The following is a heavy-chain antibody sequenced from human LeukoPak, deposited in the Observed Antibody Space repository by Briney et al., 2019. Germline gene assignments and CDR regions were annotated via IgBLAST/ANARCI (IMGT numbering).Heavy chain of an antibody. CDR2: RSSLTL. D-gene: IGHD5-24*01. Sequence: GGSLRLSCAVSGFTFSDYYMSRSSLTLKYGDSVRGRFTISRDNAKNSLYLQMNSLRAEDTAVYFCGRGELSTIADSWGQGTLVTVSS. J-gene: IGHJ4*02. CDR1: GFTFSDYY. CDR3: GRGELSTIADS. V-gene: IGHV3-69-1*01.